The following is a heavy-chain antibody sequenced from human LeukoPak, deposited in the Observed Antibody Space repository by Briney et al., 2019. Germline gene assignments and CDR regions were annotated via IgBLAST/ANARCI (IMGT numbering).Heavy chain of an antibody. CDR2: ILYDVINE. CDR1: GXTVXSHG. Sequence: VTSLRLSCAASGXTVXSHGXHXVXQAPGXGLEWVALILYDVINEYYADSVQGRSTISRDSSRNTLYLQMNSLRAEDTAVYYCAKDGTGGYYYLDYWGQGTLVTVSS. J-gene: IGHJ4*02. V-gene: IGHV3-30*18. D-gene: IGHD3-22*01. CDR3: AKDGTGGYYYLDY.